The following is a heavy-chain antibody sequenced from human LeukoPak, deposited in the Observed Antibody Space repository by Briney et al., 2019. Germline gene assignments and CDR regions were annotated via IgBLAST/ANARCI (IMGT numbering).Heavy chain of an antibody. V-gene: IGHV3-23*01. CDR2: ISNSGHST. CDR1: GFTFSSYA. Sequence: GGSLRLSCAASGFTFSSYAMSWVRQAPGKGLEWVSGISNSGHSTYYMASVKGRFTVSRDNSKSTLFLQMNSLRAEDTAVYYCAKDFPSSIVTNWGQGTLVTVSS. J-gene: IGHJ4*01. CDR3: AKDFPSSIVTN. D-gene: IGHD6-6*01.